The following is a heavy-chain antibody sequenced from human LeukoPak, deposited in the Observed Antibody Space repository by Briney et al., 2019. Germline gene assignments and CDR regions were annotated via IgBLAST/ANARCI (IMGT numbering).Heavy chain of an antibody. CDR1: GFTFSSYG. J-gene: IGHJ3*02. D-gene: IGHD6-13*01. CDR3: AKDGSSGIAATADAFDI. CDR2: ISVSGAAS. Sequence: GGSLRLSCAASGFTFSSYGMSWVRQAPGKGLEWVAAISVSGAASYYADSVQGRFTISRDNSKNTLYLQMNSLKAEDTAVYYCAKDGSSGIAATADAFDIWGQGTMVTVSS. V-gene: IGHV3-23*01.